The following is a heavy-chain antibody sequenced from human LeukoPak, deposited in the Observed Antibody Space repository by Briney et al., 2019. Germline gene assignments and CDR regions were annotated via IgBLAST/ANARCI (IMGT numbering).Heavy chain of an antibody. D-gene: IGHD3-10*01. CDR1: GFTVSSNY. CDR3: ARGIITLVRAVIVYYGMDV. CDR2: IYIGGST. Sequence: GGSLRLSCAASGFTVSSNYMSWVRQPPGKGREWGSVIYIGGSTYYADSVEGRFTISRDNSKNTLYLQMNSLRAEDTAVYYCARGIITLVRAVIVYYGMDVWGQGTTVTVSS. V-gene: IGHV3-66*01. J-gene: IGHJ6*02.